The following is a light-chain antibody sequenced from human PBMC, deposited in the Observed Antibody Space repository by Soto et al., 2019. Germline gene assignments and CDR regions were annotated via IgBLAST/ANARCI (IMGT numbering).Light chain of an antibody. V-gene: IGKV3-20*01. CDR1: QSLSSSH. CDR3: QHLSA. J-gene: IGKJ1*01. CDR2: DAS. Sequence: EIVLTQSPGTLSLSPGERASLSCRASQSLSSSHLIWYQQKPGQAPRLLIYDASSRATGIPDRFSGGGSGTDFTLNISRLEPEDFAVYYCQHLSAFGQGTKVEIK.